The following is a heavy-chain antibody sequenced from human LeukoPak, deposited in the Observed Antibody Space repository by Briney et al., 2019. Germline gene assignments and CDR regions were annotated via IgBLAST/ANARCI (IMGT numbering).Heavy chain of an antibody. J-gene: IGHJ4*02. CDR3: AKDPLGY. Sequence: GGSLRLSCGASGFTFSSHGMQWVRQATGKGLEWVAVISYDGSNKYYADSVKGRFTISRDNSKSTLYLQMVSLRAEDTAVYYCAKDPLGYWGQGTLVTVSS. CDR1: GFTFSSHG. CDR2: ISYDGSNK. V-gene: IGHV3-30*18.